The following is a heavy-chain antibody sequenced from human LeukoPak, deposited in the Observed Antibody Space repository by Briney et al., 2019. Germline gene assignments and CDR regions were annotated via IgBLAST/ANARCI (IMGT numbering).Heavy chain of an antibody. CDR3: ARAYHFENGGYYRHFDF. D-gene: IGHD3-22*01. Sequence: PGGSLRLSCAASGFTFSRYCMNWVRQTPGKGLEWVAAIRGDGSEKYYVDSVKGRFTISRDNAQNSLYLQMSSLRAEDTALYYCARAYHFENGGYYRHFDFWGQGILVIVSS. J-gene: IGHJ4*02. CDR2: IRGDGSEK. CDR1: GFTFSRYC. V-gene: IGHV3-7*04.